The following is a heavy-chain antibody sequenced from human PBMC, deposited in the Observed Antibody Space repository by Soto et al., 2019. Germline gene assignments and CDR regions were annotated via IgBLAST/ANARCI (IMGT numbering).Heavy chain of an antibody. J-gene: IGHJ4*02. D-gene: IGHD4-17*01. CDR3: ARQEYGDYVFLDY. CDR2: IYYSGST. Sequence: PSETLSLTCTVSGGSISSYYWSWIRQPPGKGLEWIGYIYYSGSTNYNPSLKSRVTISVDTSKNQFPLKLSSVTAADTAVYYCARQEYGDYVFLDYWGQGTLVTVSS. V-gene: IGHV4-59*08. CDR1: GGSISSYY.